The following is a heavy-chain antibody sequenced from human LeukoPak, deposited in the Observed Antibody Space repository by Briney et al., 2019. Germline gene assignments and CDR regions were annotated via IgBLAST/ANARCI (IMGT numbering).Heavy chain of an antibody. D-gene: IGHD3-22*01. CDR3: AKDYDSSGSIPGN. CDR1: GFTVSTNY. J-gene: IGHJ4*02. V-gene: IGHV3-30*18. Sequence: GGSLRLSCAASGFTVSTNYMSWVRQAPGKGLEWVAVISNDGSNKYYGDSVKGRFTISRDNSKNTLYLQMNSLRVEDTAVYSCAKDYDSSGSIPGNWGQGTLVIVSS. CDR2: ISNDGSNK.